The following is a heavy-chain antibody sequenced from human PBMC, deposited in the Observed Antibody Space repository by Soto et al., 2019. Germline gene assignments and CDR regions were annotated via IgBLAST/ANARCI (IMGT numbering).Heavy chain of an antibody. CDR1: RASSSSYF. Sequence: LSLTCIVSRASSSSYFWNWIRQPAGKGLEWIGRVFGSGGTNYNPSLKSRVTMSIDTSNNSFSLKLTSVTAADTAVYFCATAAETTPGLFDSWGQGTLVTVSS. V-gene: IGHV4-4*07. D-gene: IGHD6-25*01. CDR2: VFGSGGT. J-gene: IGHJ4*02. CDR3: ATAAETTPGLFDS.